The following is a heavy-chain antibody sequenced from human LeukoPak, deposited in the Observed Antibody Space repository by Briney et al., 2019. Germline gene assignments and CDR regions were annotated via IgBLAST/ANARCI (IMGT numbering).Heavy chain of an antibody. CDR2: INPNSGGT. CDR3: ARAGLYYDSSGYYSGWFDP. Sequence: ASVKVSCKASGYTFTGYYMHWVRQAPGQGLEWMGWINPNSGGTNYAQKFQGRVTMTRDTSISTAYMELSRLRSDDTAVYYCARAGLYYDSSGYYSGWFDPWGHGTLVTVSS. V-gene: IGHV1-2*02. J-gene: IGHJ5*02. D-gene: IGHD3-22*01. CDR1: GYTFTGYY.